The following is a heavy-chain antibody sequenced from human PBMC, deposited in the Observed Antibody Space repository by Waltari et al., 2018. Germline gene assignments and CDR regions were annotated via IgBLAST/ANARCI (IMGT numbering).Heavy chain of an antibody. J-gene: IGHJ4*02. Sequence: EVQMVESGGGLVQPGGSLTISCEASGFTFSTFWMIWFRQAPGKGLGWVANIKEDGSATYYIDSGRGRFTISRDNAKNSLYLQMSSLRVDDTAMYYCSRDSSGNDYWGQGTLVTVS. CDR2: IKEDGSAT. CDR1: GFTFSTFW. D-gene: IGHD1-26*01. V-gene: IGHV3-7*01. CDR3: SRDSSGNDY.